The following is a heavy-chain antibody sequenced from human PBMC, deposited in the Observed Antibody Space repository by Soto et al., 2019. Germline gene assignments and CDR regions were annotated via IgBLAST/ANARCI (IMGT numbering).Heavy chain of an antibody. CDR1: GGSISRYY. Sequence: ASETLSLTCTVSGGSISRYYWSWIRQPPGKGLEWIGYMYYSGSTSYNPSLETGVTISVDTSKNQFSLKLTSVTPADTAIYYCARVKRSTSRLDPWGRGTLVTVSS. CDR3: ARVKRSTSRLDP. J-gene: IGHJ5*02. D-gene: IGHD1-26*01. V-gene: IGHV4-59*01. CDR2: MYYSGST.